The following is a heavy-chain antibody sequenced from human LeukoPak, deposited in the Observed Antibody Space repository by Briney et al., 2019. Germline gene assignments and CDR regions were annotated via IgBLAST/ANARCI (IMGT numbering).Heavy chain of an antibody. CDR2: ISSSGNTK. Sequence: GSLRLSCAASGFTFSDYYMSWIRQAPGKGLEWVSYISSSGNTKYYADSVKGRFTISRDNAKNSLYLQMNSLRAEDTAVYYCARDGGSAWFFRYWGQGTLVTVSS. CDR1: GFTFSDYY. J-gene: IGHJ4*02. CDR3: ARDGGSAWFFRY. D-gene: IGHD6-19*01. V-gene: IGHV3-11*04.